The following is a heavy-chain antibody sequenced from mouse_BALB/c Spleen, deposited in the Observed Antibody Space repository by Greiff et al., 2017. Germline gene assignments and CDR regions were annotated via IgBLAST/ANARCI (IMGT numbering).Heavy chain of an antibody. Sequence: EVQLQESGGGLVKPGGSLKLSCAASGFAFSSYDMSWVRQTPEKRLEWVAYISSGGGSTYYPDTVKGRFTISRDNAKNTLYLQMSSLKSEDTAMYYCARHYTDYWGQGTTLTVSS. CDR2: ISSGGGST. D-gene: IGHD2-12*01. V-gene: IGHV5-12-1*01. J-gene: IGHJ2*01. CDR3: ARHYTDY. CDR1: GFAFSSYD.